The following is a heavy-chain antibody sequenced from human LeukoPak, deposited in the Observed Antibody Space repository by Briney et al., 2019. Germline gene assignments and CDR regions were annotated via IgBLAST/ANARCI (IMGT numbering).Heavy chain of an antibody. CDR2: IYHSGST. V-gene: IGHV4-4*02. J-gene: IGHJ5*02. CDR1: GGSISSSNW. Sequence: SGTLSLTCAVSGGSISSSNWWSWVRQPPGKGLEWIGEIYHSGSTNYNPSLKSRVTISVDKSKNQFSLKLSSVTAADTAVYYCASHSSTRPEGWFDPWGQGTLVTVSS. D-gene: IGHD6-13*01. CDR3: ASHSSTRPEGWFDP.